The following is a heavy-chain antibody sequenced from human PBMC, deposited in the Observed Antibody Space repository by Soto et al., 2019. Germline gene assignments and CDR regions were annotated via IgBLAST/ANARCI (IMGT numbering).Heavy chain of an antibody. CDR3: ASAFGSSGYR. V-gene: IGHV4-30-2*01. CDR1: GGSISSGGYS. D-gene: IGHD3-22*01. CDR2: IYHSGST. Sequence: QLQLQESGSGLVKPSQTLSLTCAVSGGSISSGGYSWSWIRQPPGKGLEWIGYIYHSGSTYYNPSLKSRLTIAVDRSKNQFSLKLSSVTDADTAVYSGASAFGSSGYRWGQGTLVTVSS. J-gene: IGHJ4*02.